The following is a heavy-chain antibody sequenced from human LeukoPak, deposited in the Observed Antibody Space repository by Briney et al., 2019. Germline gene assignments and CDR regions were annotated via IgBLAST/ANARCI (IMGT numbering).Heavy chain of an antibody. Sequence: SETLSLTCTVSGGSISSYYWSWIRQHPGKGLEWIGYIYYSGSTYYNPSLKSRVTISVDTSKNQFSLKLSSVTAADTAVYYCARAIDYGDYVNDFDPWGQGTQVTVSS. V-gene: IGHV4-59*06. CDR3: ARAIDYGDYVNDFDP. CDR2: IYYSGST. J-gene: IGHJ5*02. D-gene: IGHD4-17*01. CDR1: GGSISSYY.